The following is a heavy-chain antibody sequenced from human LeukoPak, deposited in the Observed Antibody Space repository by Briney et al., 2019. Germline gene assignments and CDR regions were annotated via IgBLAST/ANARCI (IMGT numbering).Heavy chain of an antibody. J-gene: IGHJ6*03. Sequence: SETLSLTCAVYGGSFSGYYWGWIRQPPGKGLEWIGSIYYSGSTYYNPSLKSRVTISVDTSKNQLSLKLSSVTAADTAVYYCARLRDYYYNYMDVWGKGTTVTVSS. CDR1: GGSFSGYY. V-gene: IGHV4-34*01. CDR2: IYYSGST. CDR3: ARLRDYYYNYMDV.